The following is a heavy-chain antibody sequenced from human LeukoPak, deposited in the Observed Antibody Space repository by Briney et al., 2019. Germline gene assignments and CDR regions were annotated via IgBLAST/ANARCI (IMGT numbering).Heavy chain of an antibody. J-gene: IGHJ4*02. Sequence: LSLTCTVSGGSISSGSYYWGWIRQPPGKGLEWVAVISYDGSNKYYADSVKGRFTISRDNSKNTLYLQMNSLRAEDTAVYYCAKDFTAADPNYWGQGTLVTVSS. V-gene: IGHV3-30*18. CDR1: GGSISSGS. CDR2: ISYDGSNK. CDR3: AKDFTAADPNY. D-gene: IGHD6-13*01.